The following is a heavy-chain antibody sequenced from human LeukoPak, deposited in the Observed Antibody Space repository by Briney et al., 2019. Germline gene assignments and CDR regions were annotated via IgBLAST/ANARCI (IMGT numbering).Heavy chain of an antibody. J-gene: IGHJ4*02. CDR1: GFTFSSYS. CDR2: ISSSSSYI. CDR3: ARDLGRIAVAV. V-gene: IGHV3-21*01. Sequence: KPGGSLRLSCAASGFTFSSYSMNWVRQGPGKGLEWVSSISSSSSYIYYADSVKGRFTISRDNAKNSLYLQMNSLRAEDTAVYYCARDLGRIAVAVWGQGTLVTVSS. D-gene: IGHD6-19*01.